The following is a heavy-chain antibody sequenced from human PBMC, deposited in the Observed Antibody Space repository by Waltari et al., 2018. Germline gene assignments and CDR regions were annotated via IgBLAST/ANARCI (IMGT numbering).Heavy chain of an antibody. CDR1: GGSVSSGSSY. CDR3: ARSGRYYDFWSGYYRPDYFDY. Sequence: QVQLQESGPGLVKPSETLSLTCTVSGGSVSSGSSYWSWIRQPPGQGLEWIGYNYYSGSTNYNPSLKSRVTISVDTSKNQFSLKLSSVTAADTAVYYCARSGRYYDFWSGYYRPDYFDYWGQGTLVTVSS. D-gene: IGHD3-3*01. J-gene: IGHJ4*02. CDR2: NYYSGST. V-gene: IGHV4-61*01.